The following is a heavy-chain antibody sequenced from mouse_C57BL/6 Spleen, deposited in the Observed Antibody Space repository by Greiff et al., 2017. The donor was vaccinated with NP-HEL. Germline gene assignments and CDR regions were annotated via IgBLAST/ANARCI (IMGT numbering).Heavy chain of an antibody. D-gene: IGHD1-1*01. J-gene: IGHJ3*01. CDR2: ISSGSSTI. CDR3: ASYYGSSPAWFAY. V-gene: IGHV5-17*01. Sequence: EVKLMESGGGLVKPGGSLKLSCAASGFTFSDYGMHWVRQAPEKGLEWVAYISSGSSTIYYADTVKGRFTISRDNAKNTLFLQMTSLRSEDTAMYYCASYYGSSPAWFAYWGQVTLVTVSA. CDR1: GFTFSDYG.